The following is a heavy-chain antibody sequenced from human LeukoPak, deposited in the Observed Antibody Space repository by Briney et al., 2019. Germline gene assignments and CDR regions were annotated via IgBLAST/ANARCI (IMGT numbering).Heavy chain of an antibody. CDR1: GGTFSSYA. CDR3: ARVRLDCSSTSCRRPYGMGV. Sequence: SAKVSCKASGGTFSSYAISWVRQAPGQGLEWMGRIIPILGIANYAQKFQGRVTITADKSTSTAYMELSSLRSEDTAVYYCARVRLDCSSTSCRRPYGMGVWGQGTTVTVSS. CDR2: IIPILGIA. V-gene: IGHV1-69*04. J-gene: IGHJ6*02. D-gene: IGHD2-2*01.